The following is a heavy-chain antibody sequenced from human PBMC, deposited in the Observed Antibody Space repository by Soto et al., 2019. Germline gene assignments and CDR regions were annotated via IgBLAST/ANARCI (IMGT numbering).Heavy chain of an antibody. CDR2: ISIRGERT. Sequence: SGGSLRLSCAASGFSFTNHAMSWVRQAPGKELEWVSAISIRGERTYYADSVKGRFTISRDNSRNTLYLHMYSLRAEDTAVYFCAQNGGSGTFYAFDDWRQGTLVIDSS. V-gene: IGHV3-23*01. CDR3: AQNGGSGTFYAFDD. D-gene: IGHD3-10*01. J-gene: IGHJ4*02. CDR1: GFSFTNHA.